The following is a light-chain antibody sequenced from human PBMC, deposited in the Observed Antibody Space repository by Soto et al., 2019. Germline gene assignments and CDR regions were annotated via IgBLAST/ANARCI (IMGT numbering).Light chain of an antibody. CDR3: LQDYIYPWT. CDR2: GIS. Sequence: EIVLTQSPGTLSLSPGERATLSCRASHTISSSYLAWYQQKPGQAPRLLMYGISRRATGIPDRFSGSGSGTDFTLTISSLQPEDFATYYCLQDYIYPWTFGQGTKVDIK. CDR1: HTISSSY. V-gene: IGKV3-20*01. J-gene: IGKJ1*01.